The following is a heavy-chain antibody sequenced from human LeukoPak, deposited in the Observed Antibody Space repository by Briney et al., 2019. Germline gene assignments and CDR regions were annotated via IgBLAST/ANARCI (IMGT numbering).Heavy chain of an antibody. J-gene: IGHJ4*02. Sequence: GGSLRLSCAASGFNVSSYSMNWVRQAPGKGLEWVSSISSSSSYIYYADSVKGRFTISRDNAKNSLYLQMNSLRAEDTAMYYCARALEQRRRYLDYWGQGILVTVSS. CDR1: GFNVSSYS. CDR3: ARALEQRRRYLDY. CDR2: ISSSSSYI. D-gene: IGHD5-24*01. V-gene: IGHV3-21*01.